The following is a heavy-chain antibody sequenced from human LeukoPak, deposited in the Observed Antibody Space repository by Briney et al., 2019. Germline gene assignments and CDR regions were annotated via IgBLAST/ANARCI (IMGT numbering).Heavy chain of an antibody. D-gene: IGHD6-13*01. J-gene: IGHJ4*02. CDR3: ARGVHIAAATTYDY. CDR1: GFIFSTYG. V-gene: IGHV3-33*01. CDR2: IWYDGSKK. Sequence: GRSLRLSCAASGFIFSTYGMHWVRQAPGKGLEWVSFIWYDGSKKYYADSVKGRFTISRDNSKNTLYLQMDSLRAEDTAVYYCARGVHIAAATTYDYWGQGTLVTVSS.